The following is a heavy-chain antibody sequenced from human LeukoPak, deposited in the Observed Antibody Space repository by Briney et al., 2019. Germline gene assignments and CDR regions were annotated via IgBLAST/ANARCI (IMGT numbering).Heavy chain of an antibody. CDR1: GFTFSSYW. V-gene: IGHV3-7*01. CDR2: MNQYGSGK. J-gene: IGHJ3*02. D-gene: IGHD6-6*01. Sequence: GGSLRLSCEASGFTFSSYWMSWVRQAPGKGLEWVANMNQYGSGKYYVDSVKGRFTISRDNAKNSLYLQMNSLRAEDTAVYYCARSSSAAFDIWGQGTVVTVSS. CDR3: ARSSSAAFDI.